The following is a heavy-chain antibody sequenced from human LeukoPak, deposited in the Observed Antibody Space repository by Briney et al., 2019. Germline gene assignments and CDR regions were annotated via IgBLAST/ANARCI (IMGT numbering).Heavy chain of an antibody. CDR1: EFTFSSYT. CDR3: ARIMITVTTSDY. CDR2: ISSSGTTI. J-gene: IGHJ4*02. Sequence: GGSLRLSCAASEFTFSSYTINWVRQAPGKGLEWLSYISSSGTTIKYADSVKGRFTISKDNAKNSLYLQVNSLRAEDTAVYYCARIMITVTTSDYWGQGTLVTVSS. V-gene: IGHV3-48*03. D-gene: IGHD4-17*01.